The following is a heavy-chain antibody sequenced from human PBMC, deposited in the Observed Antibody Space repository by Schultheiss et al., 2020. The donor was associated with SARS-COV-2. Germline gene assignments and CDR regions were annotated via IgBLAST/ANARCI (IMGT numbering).Heavy chain of an antibody. V-gene: IGHV1-18*01. CDR3: ARKHYDFWSGYYTGNWGPRYYYGMDV. Sequence: ASVKVSCKASGGTFSSYAISWVRQAPGQGLEWMGWISAYNGNTNYAQKLQGRVTMTTDTSTSTAYMELRSLRSDDTAVYYCARKHYDFWSGYYTGNWGPRYYYGMDVWGQGTTVTVSS. CDR2: ISAYNGNT. CDR1: GGTFSSYA. J-gene: IGHJ6*02. D-gene: IGHD3-3*01.